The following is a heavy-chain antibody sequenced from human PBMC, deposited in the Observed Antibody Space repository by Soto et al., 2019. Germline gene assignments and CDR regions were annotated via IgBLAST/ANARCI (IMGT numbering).Heavy chain of an antibody. Sequence: PGESLKISCQASGFTFSSYAMSWVRQAPGKGLEWVSAISGSGGSTYYADSVKGRFTISRDNSKNTLYLQMNSLRAEDTAVYYCAKELRGPDAFDIWGQGTMVTV. CDR2: ISGSGGST. V-gene: IGHV3-23*01. J-gene: IGHJ3*02. CDR3: AKELRGPDAFDI. CDR1: GFTFSSYA.